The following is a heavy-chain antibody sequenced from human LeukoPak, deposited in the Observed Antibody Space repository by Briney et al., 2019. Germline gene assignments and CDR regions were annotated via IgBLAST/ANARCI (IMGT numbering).Heavy chain of an antibody. CDR3: AAGCSSTSCYWYYYTDV. J-gene: IGHJ6*03. CDR2: INQSGST. CDR1: GGSFSGYY. V-gene: IGHV4-34*01. D-gene: IGHD2-2*01. Sequence: SEALSLTCAVYGGSFSGYYWSWIRQPPGKGLEWIGEINQSGSTNYNPSLKSRVTISVDTSKKQFSLRLSPVTTADTAVYYCAAGCSSTSCYWYYYTDVWGKGTTVTVSS.